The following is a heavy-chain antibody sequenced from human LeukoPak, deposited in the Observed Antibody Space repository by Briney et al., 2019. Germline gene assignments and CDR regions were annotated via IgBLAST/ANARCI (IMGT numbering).Heavy chain of an antibody. J-gene: IGHJ4*02. CDR2: IYYSGRT. V-gene: IGHV4-59*12. D-gene: IGHD2-21*02. Sequence: SETLSLTCTVSGGSISSYYWSWIRQPPGKGLGWGGYIYYSGRTNYNPYLKSRVTISVDTSKNQLSLKLSSVTAADTAVYYCARAYCGGDCYDGIYFDYWGQGTLVTVSS. CDR1: GGSISSYY. CDR3: ARAYCGGDCYDGIYFDY.